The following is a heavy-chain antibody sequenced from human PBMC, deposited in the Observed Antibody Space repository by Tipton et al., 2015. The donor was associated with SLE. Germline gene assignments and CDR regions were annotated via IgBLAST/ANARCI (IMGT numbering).Heavy chain of an antibody. CDR1: GYSISSGYY. CDR2: MYHSGST. CDR3: ARTEAAYHFDY. D-gene: IGHD6-13*01. J-gene: IGHJ4*02. V-gene: IGHV4-38-2*02. Sequence: TLSLTCSVSGYSISSGYYWGWIRQPPGKGLQWIANMYHSGSTYYNSSLKSRVTISVDTSKNQFSLRLRSVSAADTAVYYCARTEAAYHFDYWGQGILVTVSS.